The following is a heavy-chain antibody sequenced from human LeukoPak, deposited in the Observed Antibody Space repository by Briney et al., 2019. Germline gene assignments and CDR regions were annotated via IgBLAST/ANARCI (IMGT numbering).Heavy chain of an antibody. Sequence: GESLKISCKGSGYSFTNYWIDWVRQMSGKGLEWMGIIYPGDSDTTYNPSFQGQVTISADKSINTAYLQWSSLKASDTAIYYCARRGNNYFDFWGQGTLVTVSS. CDR1: GYSFTNYW. CDR2: IYPGDSDT. V-gene: IGHV5-51*01. CDR3: ARRGNNYFDF. J-gene: IGHJ4*02.